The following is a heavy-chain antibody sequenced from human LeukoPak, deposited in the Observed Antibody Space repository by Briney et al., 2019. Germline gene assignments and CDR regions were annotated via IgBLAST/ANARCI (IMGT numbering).Heavy chain of an antibody. V-gene: IGHV3-23*01. CDR3: AKASMVISLGES. Sequence: SGGSLRLSCAASGFTFSSYAMSWVRQAPGKGLEWVSAISGRGGSTYYADSVKGRFTISRDNSKNTLYLQMNSLRAEDTAVYYCAKASMVISLGESWGQGTLVTVSS. CDR2: ISGRGGST. CDR1: GFTFSSYA. J-gene: IGHJ5*02. D-gene: IGHD3-16*01.